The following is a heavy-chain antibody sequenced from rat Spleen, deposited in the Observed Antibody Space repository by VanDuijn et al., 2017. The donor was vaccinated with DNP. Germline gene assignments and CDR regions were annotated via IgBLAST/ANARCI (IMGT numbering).Heavy chain of an antibody. CDR2: INKESGTI. V-gene: IGHV4-2*01. CDR1: GFNFNDYW. Sequence: EVKLVESGGGLVQPGRSLKLSCAASGFNFNDYWMGWVRQAPGKGLEWIGEINKESGTIIYSPSLKDKFAISRDNAQNTLYLQMSKLGSEDTAIYHCTKGPNYGGDSDYFDYWGQGVMVTVSS. J-gene: IGHJ2*01. D-gene: IGHD1-11*01. CDR3: TKGPNYGGDSDYFDY.